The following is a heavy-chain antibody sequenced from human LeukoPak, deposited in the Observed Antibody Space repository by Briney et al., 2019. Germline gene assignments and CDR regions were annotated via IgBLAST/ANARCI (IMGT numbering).Heavy chain of an antibody. D-gene: IGHD3-10*01. CDR2: ISSNGGST. CDR1: GFTFSSSA. Sequence: PGGSLRLSCSASGFTFSSSAMHWVRQAPGRGVEYVSAISSNGGSTYYADSVKGRFTISRDNSKNTLYLQMSSLRAEDTAVYYCVKLGGYYGSGTHYYDYWGQGTLVTVSS. J-gene: IGHJ4*02. CDR3: VKLGGYYGSGTHYYDY. V-gene: IGHV3-64D*06.